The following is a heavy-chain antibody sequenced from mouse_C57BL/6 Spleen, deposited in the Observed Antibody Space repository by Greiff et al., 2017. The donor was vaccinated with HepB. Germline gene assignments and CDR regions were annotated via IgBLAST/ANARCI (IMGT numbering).Heavy chain of an antibody. CDR2: ISDGGSYT. Sequence: EVNVVESGGGLVKPGGSLKLSCAASGFTFSSYAMSWVRQTPEKRLEWVATISDGGSYTYYPDNVKGRCTISRDNAKNNLYLQMSHLKSEDTAMYYCAREAGTVFAYWGQGTLVTVSA. J-gene: IGHJ3*01. CDR3: AREAGTVFAY. V-gene: IGHV5-4*01. D-gene: IGHD4-1*01. CDR1: GFTFSSYA.